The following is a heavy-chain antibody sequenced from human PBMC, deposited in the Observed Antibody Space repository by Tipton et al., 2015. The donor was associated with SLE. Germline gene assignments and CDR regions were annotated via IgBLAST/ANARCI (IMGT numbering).Heavy chain of an antibody. CDR3: AREGSSSRLDP. V-gene: IGHV4-61*02. J-gene: IGHJ5*02. CDR2: IYKSGST. D-gene: IGHD6-6*01. CDR1: GDSISSGSYF. Sequence: TLSLTCTVFGDSISSGSYFWSWIRQPARKGLEWIGRIYKSGSTNYNPSLRGRVTIAVDTSKNQFSLKMTSMTAEDTAVHYCAREGSSSRLDPWGQGTLVTVSS.